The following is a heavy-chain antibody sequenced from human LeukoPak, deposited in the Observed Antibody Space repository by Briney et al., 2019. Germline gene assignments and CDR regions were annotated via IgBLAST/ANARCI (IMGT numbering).Heavy chain of an antibody. CDR2: ISSTGSTM. D-gene: IGHD1-26*01. CDR1: GFTFSDYY. Sequence: PGGSLRLSCAASGFTFSDYYMSWIRQAPGKGLEWVSYISSTGSTMYYADSVKGRFTISRDNAKNSLYLQMNSLRAEDTAVYYCARAVGAKSWFDPWGQGTLVTVSS. J-gene: IGHJ5*02. CDR3: ARAVGAKSWFDP. V-gene: IGHV3-11*01.